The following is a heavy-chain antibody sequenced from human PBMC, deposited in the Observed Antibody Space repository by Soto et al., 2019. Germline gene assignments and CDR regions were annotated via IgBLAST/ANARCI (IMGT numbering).Heavy chain of an antibody. D-gene: IGHD2-15*01. V-gene: IGHV3-23*01. CDR3: AKHLSNGSPDY. CDR2: ISGRGGGT. CDR1: GFTFSSYA. Sequence: EVQLLESGGALVQPGGSLRLSCAASGFTFSSYAMSWVRQAPGKGLEWVSLISGRGGGTYYADSVKGRFTSSRDKSKNTLYLQMNSLRAEDTAVFYCAKHLSNGSPDYWGQGTLVTVSS. J-gene: IGHJ4*02.